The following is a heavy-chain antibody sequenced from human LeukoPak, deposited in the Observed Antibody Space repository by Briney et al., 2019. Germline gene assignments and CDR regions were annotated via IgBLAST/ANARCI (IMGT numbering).Heavy chain of an antibody. Sequence: GGSLRLSCAASGFTFSSYWMHWVRHVPGKGLVWVSRITSEGSSTSYADSVKGRFTISRDNAKNTLYLQMNSLRAEDTAVYYCARGSSVVALDWGQGTLVTVPS. J-gene: IGHJ4*02. CDR3: ARGSSVVALD. V-gene: IGHV3-74*01. CDR2: ITSEGSST. CDR1: GFTFSSYW. D-gene: IGHD2-15*01.